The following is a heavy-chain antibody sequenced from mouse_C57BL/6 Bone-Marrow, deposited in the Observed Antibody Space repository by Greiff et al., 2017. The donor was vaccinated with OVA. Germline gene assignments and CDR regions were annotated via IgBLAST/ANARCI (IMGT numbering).Heavy chain of an antibody. J-gene: IGHJ3*01. CDR2: IFPNNGFT. V-gene: IGHV1-26*01. D-gene: IGHD2-12*01. CDR3: ARVGAYYMKSWFAY. Sequence: VQLQQSGPELVKPGASVKISCKASGYTFTDYYMNWVKQSHGKSLEWLGDIFPNNGFTSYNQKFKGKATLTVDKSSSTAYMELRSLTTEGSAVYYCARVGAYYMKSWFAYWGQGTRVTVS. CDR1: GYTFTDYY.